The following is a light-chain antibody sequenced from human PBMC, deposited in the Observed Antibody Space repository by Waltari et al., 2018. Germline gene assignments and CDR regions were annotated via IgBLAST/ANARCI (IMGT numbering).Light chain of an antibody. CDR2: EDN. CDR3: GTWDSSLSGAV. Sequence: QSVLTQPPSVSAAPGQRVTISCSGGSSNIGNNYVSWYRHFPGTAPKLLTYEDNERPSGVPGRFSGSKSSTSATLDITGLQAGDEADYYCGTWDSSLSGAVFGGGTHLTVL. J-gene: IGLJ7*01. V-gene: IGLV1-51*02. CDR1: SSNIGNNY.